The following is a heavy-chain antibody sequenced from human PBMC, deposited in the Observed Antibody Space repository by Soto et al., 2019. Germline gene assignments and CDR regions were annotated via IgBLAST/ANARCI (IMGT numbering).Heavy chain of an antibody. V-gene: IGHV3-15*01. Sequence: SLSLSCAASGFTFSNAWMSWVRQPPGKGLEWVGRIKSKTDGGTTDYAAPVKGRFTISRDDSKNTLYLQMNSLKTEDTAVYYCTLRRGDYYYYGMDVWGQGTTVTVSS. CDR2: IKSKTDGGTT. CDR1: GFTFSNAW. D-gene: IGHD3-10*01. CDR3: TLRRGDYYYYGMDV. J-gene: IGHJ6*02.